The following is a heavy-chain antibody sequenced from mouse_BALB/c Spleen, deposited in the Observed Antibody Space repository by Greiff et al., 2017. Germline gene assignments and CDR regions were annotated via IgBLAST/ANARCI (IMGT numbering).Heavy chain of an antibody. CDR2: INSNGGST. J-gene: IGHJ1*01. V-gene: IGHV5-6-3*01. D-gene: IGHD2-2*01. Sequence: DVKLVESGGGLVQPGGSLKLSCAASGFTFSSYGMSWVRQTPDKRLELVATINSNGGSTYYPDSVKGRFTISRDNAKNTLYLQMSSLKSEDTAMYYCARGGYGYDGYFDVWGAGTTVTVSS. CDR1: GFTFSSYG. CDR3: ARGGYGYDGYFDV.